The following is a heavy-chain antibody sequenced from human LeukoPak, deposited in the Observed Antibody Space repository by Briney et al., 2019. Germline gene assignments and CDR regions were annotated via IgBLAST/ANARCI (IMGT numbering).Heavy chain of an antibody. Sequence: GASVKVSCKASGYTFTSYYMHWVRQAPGQGLEWMGIINPSGGSTSYAQKFQGRVIMTRDMSTSTVYMELSSLRSEDTAVYYCARGFLSVGSSWYSDLNYWGQGTLVTVSS. CDR1: GYTFTSYY. J-gene: IGHJ4*02. V-gene: IGHV1-46*01. CDR2: INPSGGST. CDR3: ARGFLSVGSSWYSDLNY. D-gene: IGHD6-13*01.